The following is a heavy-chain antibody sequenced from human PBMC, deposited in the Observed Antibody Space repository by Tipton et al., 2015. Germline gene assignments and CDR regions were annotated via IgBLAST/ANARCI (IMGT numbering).Heavy chain of an antibody. D-gene: IGHD5-24*01. CDR3: AGDPTIRDYLDY. Sequence: GLVKPSETLSLICTVSGGSISGHHWFWFRQPAGKGLEWIGGVSTSGSTNYNPSLKSRVTMSVDTSKNQFSLKLSSVTAADTAVYYCAGDPTIRDYLDYWGQGTLVTVSS. CDR2: VSTSGST. CDR1: GGSISGHH. J-gene: IGHJ4*02. V-gene: IGHV4-4*07.